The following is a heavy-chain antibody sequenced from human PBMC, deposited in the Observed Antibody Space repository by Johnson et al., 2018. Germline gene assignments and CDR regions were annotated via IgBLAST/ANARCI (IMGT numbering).Heavy chain of an antibody. CDR2: IKQDGSEA. D-gene: IGHD3-3*01. Sequence: VQLVESGGGLVHPGGSLRLSCAASGFTFTNYWMTWVRQAPGKGLEWVANIKQDGSEAYYGDSAQGRFTISRDNAKNSQYLQMSSLRAEDTAVYYCVKQTSATFEEFYGMDVWGQGTTVIVSS. CDR3: VKQTSATFEEFYGMDV. V-gene: IGHV3-7*01. CDR1: GFTFTNYW. J-gene: IGHJ6*02.